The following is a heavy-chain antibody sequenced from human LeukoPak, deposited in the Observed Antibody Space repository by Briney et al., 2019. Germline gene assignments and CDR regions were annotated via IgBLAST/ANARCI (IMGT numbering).Heavy chain of an antibody. CDR1: GFTFSSYW. J-gene: IGHJ6*03. CDR2: INSDGSST. V-gene: IGHV3-74*01. Sequence: GGSLRLSCAASGFTFSSYWMHWVRQAPGKGLVWVSRINSDGSSTSYADSVKGRFTISRDNAKNTLYLQMNSLRAEDTAVYYCARTPRHPYYYYYYMDVWGKGTTVTISS. D-gene: IGHD2-15*01. CDR3: ARTPRHPYYYYYYMDV.